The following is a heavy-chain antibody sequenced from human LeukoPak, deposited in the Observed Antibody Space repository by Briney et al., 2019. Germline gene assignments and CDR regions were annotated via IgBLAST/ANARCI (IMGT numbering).Heavy chain of an antibody. J-gene: IGHJ5*02. V-gene: IGHV4-4*02. D-gene: IGHD3-3*01. CDR1: GGSISSTDNW. CDR2: IYHSGST. CDR3: ARVPTIFGVVIPNWFDP. Sequence: SETLSLTCAVSGGSISSTDNWWSWVRQPPGKGLQWIGGIYHSGSTNYNPSLKSRVTISVDTSKNQFSLKLSSVTAADTAVYYCARVPTIFGVVIPNWFDPWGQGTLVTVSS.